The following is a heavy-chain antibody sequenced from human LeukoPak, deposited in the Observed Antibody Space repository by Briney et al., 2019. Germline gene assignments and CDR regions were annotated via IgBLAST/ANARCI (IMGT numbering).Heavy chain of an antibody. V-gene: IGHV3-7*04. CDR1: GFTFSADW. CDR2: ISPGGSEK. Sequence: GGSLRLSCTASGFTFSADWMGWVRQAPGKGLEWVATISPGGSEKYYVDSAKGRFTISRDNTQNSLYLQMNSLTADDTAVYYCVRRRRLIPTARGFSSDYWGQGTLVTVSS. CDR3: VRRRRLIPTARGFSSDY. J-gene: IGHJ4*02. D-gene: IGHD3-22*01.